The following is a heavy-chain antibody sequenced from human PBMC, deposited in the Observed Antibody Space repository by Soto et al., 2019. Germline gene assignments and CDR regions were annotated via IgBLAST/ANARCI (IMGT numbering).Heavy chain of an antibody. CDR1: GFTFSGSA. D-gene: IGHD3-10*01. Sequence: EVQLVESGGGLVQPGGSLKLSCAASGFTFSGSAMHWVRQASGKGLEWVGRIRSKANSYATAYAASVKGRFTISRDDSKNTAYLQMNSLKSEDTAVYHCTVPGYGSGSYRLFDYWGQGTLVTVSS. V-gene: IGHV3-73*02. J-gene: IGHJ4*02. CDR3: TVPGYGSGSYRLFDY. CDR2: IRSKANSYAT.